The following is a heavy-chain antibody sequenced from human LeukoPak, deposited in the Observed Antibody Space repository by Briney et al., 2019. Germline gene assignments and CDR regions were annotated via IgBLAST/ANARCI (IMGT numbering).Heavy chain of an antibody. J-gene: IGHJ6*02. Sequence: SETLSLTCTVSGGSISSSSYYWGWIRQPPGKGLEWIGYIYYSGSTYYNPSLKSRVTISVDTSKNQFSLKLSSVTAADTAVYYCARDDRAYCSSTSCPGDYYYYGMDVWGQGTTVTVSS. CDR3: ARDDRAYCSSTSCPGDYYYYGMDV. CDR2: IYYSGST. D-gene: IGHD2-2*01. CDR1: GGSISSSSYY. V-gene: IGHV4-30-4*08.